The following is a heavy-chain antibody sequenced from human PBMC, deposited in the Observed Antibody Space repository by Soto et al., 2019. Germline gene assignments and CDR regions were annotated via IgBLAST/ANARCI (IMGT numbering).Heavy chain of an antibody. D-gene: IGHD3-9*01. CDR3: ARAAYEILTGYYRR. V-gene: IGHV1-18*01. CDR1: GYTFTSYG. CDR2: ISAYNGNT. Sequence: QVQLVQSGAEVKKPGASVKVSCKASGYTFTSYGISWVRQAPGQGLEWMGWISAYNGNTNYAQKFQGRVTMTTDTCXSTAYMELRSLRSDDTAVYYCARAAYEILTGYYRRWGQGTLVTVSS. J-gene: IGHJ4*02.